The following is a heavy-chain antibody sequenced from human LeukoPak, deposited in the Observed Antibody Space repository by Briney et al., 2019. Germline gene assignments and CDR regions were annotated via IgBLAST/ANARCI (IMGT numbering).Heavy chain of an antibody. V-gene: IGHV3-21*01. CDR2: ISSSSSYI. CDR1: GFTFSSYS. D-gene: IGHD3-3*01. J-gene: IGHJ3*02. Sequence: PGGSLRLSCAASGFTFSSYSMNWVRQAPGKGLEWVSSISSSSSYIYYADSVKGRFTISRGNAKNSLYLQMNSLRAEDTAVYYCAKDPNGDYIGTFDIWGQGTMVTVSS. CDR3: AKDPNGDYIGTFDI.